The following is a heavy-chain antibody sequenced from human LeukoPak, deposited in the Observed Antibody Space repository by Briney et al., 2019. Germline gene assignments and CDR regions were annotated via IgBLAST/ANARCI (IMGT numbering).Heavy chain of an antibody. V-gene: IGHV3-9*01. CDR1: GFTFDDYA. CDR3: AKDMNDILTEDAFDI. D-gene: IGHD3-9*01. J-gene: IGHJ3*02. CDR2: ISWNSGSI. Sequence: GGSLRLSCAASGFTFDDYAMHWVRQAPGKGLEWVSGISWNSGSIGYADSVKGRFTISRDNAKNSLYLQMNSLRAEDTALYYCAKDMNDILTEDAFDIWGQGTMVTVSS.